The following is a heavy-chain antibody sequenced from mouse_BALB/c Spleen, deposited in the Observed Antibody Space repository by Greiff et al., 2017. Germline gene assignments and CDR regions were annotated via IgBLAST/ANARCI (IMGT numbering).Heavy chain of an antibody. CDR3: AREDYYGSRDY. Sequence: VQLQQSGAELAKPGASVKMSCKASGYTFTSYWMHWVKQRPGQGLEWIGYINPSTGYTEYNQKFKDKATLTADKSSSTAYMQLSSLTSEDSAVYYCAREDYYGSRDYWGQGTTLTVSS. CDR2: INPSTGYT. V-gene: IGHV1-7*01. CDR1: GYTFTSYW. J-gene: IGHJ2*01. D-gene: IGHD1-1*01.